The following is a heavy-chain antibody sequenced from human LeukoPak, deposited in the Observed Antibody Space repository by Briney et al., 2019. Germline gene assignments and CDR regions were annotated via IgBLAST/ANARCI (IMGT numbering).Heavy chain of an antibody. D-gene: IGHD6-13*01. J-gene: IGHJ5*02. CDR2: ISSSSSYT. CDR1: GFTFSDYY. Sequence: KPGGSLRLSCAASGFTFSDYYMSWIRQAPGKGLEWVSYISSSSSYTNYADSVKGRFTISRDNAKNSLYLQMNSLRAEDTAVYYCARDRGSSWYNWFDPWGQGTLVTVSS. V-gene: IGHV3-11*06. CDR3: ARDRGSSWYNWFDP.